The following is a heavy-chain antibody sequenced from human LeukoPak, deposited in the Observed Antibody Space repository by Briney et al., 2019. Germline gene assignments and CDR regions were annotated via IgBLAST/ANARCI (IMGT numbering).Heavy chain of an antibody. CDR2: ISAYNGNI. Sequence: GASVKVSCKASGYTFTSYGISWVRQAPGQGLEWMGWISAYNGNINYAQELQGRVTMTTDTSTSTAYMELRSLRSDDTAVYYCARVTYYYDSSGYSRLDYYYGMDVWGQGTTVTVSS. J-gene: IGHJ6*02. V-gene: IGHV1-18*01. CDR1: GYTFTSYG. D-gene: IGHD3-22*01. CDR3: ARVTYYYDSSGYSRLDYYYGMDV.